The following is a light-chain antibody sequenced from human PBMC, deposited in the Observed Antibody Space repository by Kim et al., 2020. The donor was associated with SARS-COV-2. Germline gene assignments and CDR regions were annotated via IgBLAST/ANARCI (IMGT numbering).Light chain of an antibody. V-gene: IGLV3-1*01. Sequence: VSPGQTARLTCSGDKLGDKYACWYQQKPGQSPVLVIYQDSKRPSGIPELFSGSNSGNTATLTISGTQAMDEADYYCQAWDSSTVVFGGGTQLTVL. J-gene: IGLJ2*01. CDR3: QAWDSSTVV. CDR2: QDS. CDR1: KLGDKY.